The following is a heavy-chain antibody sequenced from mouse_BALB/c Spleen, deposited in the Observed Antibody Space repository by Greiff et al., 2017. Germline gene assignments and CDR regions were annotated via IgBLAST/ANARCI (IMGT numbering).Heavy chain of an antibody. D-gene: IGHD1-1*01. CDR2: INPSTGYT. Sequence: VQLQQSGAELAKPGASVKMSCKASGYTFTSYWMHWVKQRPGQGLEWIGYINPSTGYTEYNQKFKDKATLTADKSSSTAYMQLSSLTSEDSAVYYCARRRFGSYFDYWGQGTTLTVSS. CDR3: ARRRFGSYFDY. CDR1: GYTFTSYW. V-gene: IGHV1-7*01. J-gene: IGHJ2*01.